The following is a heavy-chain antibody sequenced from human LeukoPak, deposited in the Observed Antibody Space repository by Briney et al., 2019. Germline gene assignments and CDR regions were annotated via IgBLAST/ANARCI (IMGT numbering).Heavy chain of an antibody. D-gene: IGHD5-12*01. Sequence: GASVKVSCKASGGTFSSYAISWVRQAPGQGLEWMGGIVPIFGTANYAQKFQGRVTITADESTSTAYMQLSSLRSEDTAVYYCARGPSGYGKTWGQGTLVTVSS. CDR3: ARGPSGYGKT. CDR1: GGTFSSYA. CDR2: IVPIFGTA. J-gene: IGHJ4*02. V-gene: IGHV1-69*13.